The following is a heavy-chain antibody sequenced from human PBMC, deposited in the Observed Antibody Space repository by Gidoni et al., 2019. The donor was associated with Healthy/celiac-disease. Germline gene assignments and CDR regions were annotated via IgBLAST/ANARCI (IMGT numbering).Heavy chain of an antibody. J-gene: IGHJ4*02. CDR2: ISGSGGST. Sequence: EVQLLEAGGGLVQPGGSLRLSCPASGFTFSSYARSWVRQAPGKGLEWVSAISGSGGSTYYADSVKGRFTISRDNSKNTLYLQMNSLRAEDTAVYYCAKIMGANNFLAAAGKGYFDYWGQGTLVTVSS. CDR3: AKIMGANNFLAAAGKGYFDY. CDR1: GFTFSSYA. V-gene: IGHV3-23*01. D-gene: IGHD6-13*01.